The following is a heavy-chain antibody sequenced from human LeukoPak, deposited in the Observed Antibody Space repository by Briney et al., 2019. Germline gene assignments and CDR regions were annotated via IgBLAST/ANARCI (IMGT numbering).Heavy chain of an antibody. CDR1: GFTFSDYN. J-gene: IGHJ4*02. D-gene: IGHD3-10*01. CDR2: ISRSGSRTYI. Sequence: PGGSLRLSCTASGFTFSDYNMNWVRQAPGKGLEWVSSISRSGSRTYIYYADSVKGRFTISRDNTKNSLFLQMNSLRAEDTAVYYCARDFREEERFRLDGFGSGFDYWGQGTLVTVSS. CDR3: ARDFREEERFRLDGFGSGFDY. V-gene: IGHV3-21*01.